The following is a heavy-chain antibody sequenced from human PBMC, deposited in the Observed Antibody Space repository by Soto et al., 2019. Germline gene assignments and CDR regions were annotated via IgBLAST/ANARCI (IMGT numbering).Heavy chain of an antibody. CDR3: ARDLGNGMDV. J-gene: IGHJ6*02. Sequence: GGSLRLSCAASGFTFSSYDMHWVRQATGKGLEWVSAIGTAGDTCYPGSVKGRFTISRENAENSLYLQMNSLRAGDTAVYYCARDLGNGMDVWGQGTTVTVSS. CDR2: IGTAGDT. D-gene: IGHD3-16*01. V-gene: IGHV3-13*01. CDR1: GFTFSSYD.